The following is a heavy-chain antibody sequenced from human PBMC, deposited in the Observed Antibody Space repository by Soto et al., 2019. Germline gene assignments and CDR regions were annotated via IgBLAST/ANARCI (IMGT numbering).Heavy chain of an antibody. V-gene: IGHV1-69*12. D-gene: IGHD3-9*01. CDR2: IISLFGTT. Sequence: QVQLVQSGTEVKKPGSSVRVSCKASGGPFSNYTVSWVRQAPGQGLEWMGGIISLFGTTHYGQKFQGRVTITADESTSTAYMEWRSLTSEDTAVYYCARGGSRRFDSAFDFWGQGTLVTVSS. J-gene: IGHJ4*02. CDR1: GGPFSNYT. CDR3: ARGGSRRFDSAFDF.